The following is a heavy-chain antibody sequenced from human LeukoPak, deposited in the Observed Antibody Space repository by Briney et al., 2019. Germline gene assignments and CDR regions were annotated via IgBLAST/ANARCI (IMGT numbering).Heavy chain of an antibody. J-gene: IGHJ3*02. D-gene: IGHD3-22*01. CDR2: INPSGGST. V-gene: IGHV1-46*01. CDR1: GYTFTSYY. CDR3: ARRRPIIHYDIHREDAFDI. Sequence: GASVKVSCKASGYTFTSYYMHWVRQAPGQGLEWMGIINPSGGSTSYAQKFQGRVTMTRDMSTSTVYMELSSLRSEDTAVYYCARRRPIIHYDIHREDAFDIWGQGTMVTVSS.